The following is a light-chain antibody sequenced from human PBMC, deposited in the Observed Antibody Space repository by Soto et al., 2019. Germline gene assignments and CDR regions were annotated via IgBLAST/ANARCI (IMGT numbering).Light chain of an antibody. V-gene: IGLV1-47*01. CDR3: ATWDDSLIGPYV. Sequence: QSILPQPPSASGTPGQTIIISCSGSNSNIGSNYVSWYQHFPGTAPKLLIFQNTQQASGVPDRFSASKSRTSASLAISGLRSEDEGDYYCATWDDSLIGPYVFGTGTKLTVL. CDR1: NSNIGSNY. J-gene: IGLJ1*01. CDR2: QNT.